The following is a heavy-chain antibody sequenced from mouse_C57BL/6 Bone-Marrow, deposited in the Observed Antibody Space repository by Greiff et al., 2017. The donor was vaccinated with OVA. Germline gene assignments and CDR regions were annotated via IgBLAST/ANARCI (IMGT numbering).Heavy chain of an antibody. Sequence: QVQLQQPGAELVKPGASVKLSCKASGYTFTSYWMHWVKQRPGQGLEWIGMIHPNSGSTNYNQKFKGKATLAVDKSSSPAYMQLSSLTSEDSAVYYCAIGPSIYDGYYTYAMDYWGQGTSVTVSS. J-gene: IGHJ4*01. D-gene: IGHD2-3*01. CDR3: AIGPSIYDGYYTYAMDY. CDR2: IHPNSGST. V-gene: IGHV1-64*01. CDR1: GYTFTSYW.